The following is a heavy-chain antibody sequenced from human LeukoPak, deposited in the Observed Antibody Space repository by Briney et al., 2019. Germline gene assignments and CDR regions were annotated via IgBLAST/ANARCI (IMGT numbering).Heavy chain of an antibody. J-gene: IGHJ4*02. CDR3: AREEGSGSYYFDN. D-gene: IGHD1-26*01. Sequence: PGGSLRLSCTASGFTFSSYTMHWVRQAPGKGLEYVSAISSNGGITYYANSVKGRFTISRDNSKNTLYLQMGSLRAEDTAVYYCAREEGSGSYYFDNWGQGTLVTVSS. CDR2: ISSNGGIT. CDR1: GFTFSSYT. V-gene: IGHV3-64*01.